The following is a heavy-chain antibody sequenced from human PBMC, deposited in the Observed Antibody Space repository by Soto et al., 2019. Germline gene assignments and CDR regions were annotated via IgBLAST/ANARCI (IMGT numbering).Heavy chain of an antibody. CDR1: GYTFTSYN. J-gene: IGHJ6*02. CDR2: INAGNGNT. Sequence: QVQLVQSGAEVMKPAASVKVSCKASGYTFTSYNMHWVRQAPGQRLERMGWINAGNGNTKYSQKYQGRITITRDTSTSTAYMELSSLSSADRAVYYCVRDTAPLAVWGQGTTVTVSS. CDR3: VRDTAPLAV. V-gene: IGHV1-3*01. D-gene: IGHD4-17*01.